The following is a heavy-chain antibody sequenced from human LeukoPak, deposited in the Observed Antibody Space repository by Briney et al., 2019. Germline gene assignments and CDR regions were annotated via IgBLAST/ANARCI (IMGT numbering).Heavy chain of an antibody. CDR1: GYTFTSYD. V-gene: IGHV1-8*01. J-gene: IGHJ4*02. D-gene: IGHD2-2*01. Sequence: ASVKVSCKASGYTFTSYDINWVRQATGQGLEWMGWMNPNSGNTGYAQKFQGRVTMTRNTSISTAYMELSSLRSEDTAVYYCARVVVPAAMRADYWGQGTLVTVSS. CDR2: MNPNSGNT. CDR3: ARVVVPAAMRADY.